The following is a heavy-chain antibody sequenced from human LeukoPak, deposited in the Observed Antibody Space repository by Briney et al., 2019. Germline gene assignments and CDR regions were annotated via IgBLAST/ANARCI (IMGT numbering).Heavy chain of an antibody. CDR1: GGSISSANW. D-gene: IGHD1-1*01. CDR3: ARVTATTPFDY. Sequence: PSGTLSLTCAVSGGSISSANWWSWARQPPGKGLEWIGEISHSGSTRYNPSLESRVTISVDKSKNQFSLNLSSVTAADTAMYFCARVTATTPFDYWGQGTLVTVSS. CDR2: ISHSGST. V-gene: IGHV4-4*02. J-gene: IGHJ4*02.